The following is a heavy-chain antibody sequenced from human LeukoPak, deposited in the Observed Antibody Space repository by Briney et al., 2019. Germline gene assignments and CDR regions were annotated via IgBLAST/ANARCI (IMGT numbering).Heavy chain of an antibody. CDR1: GGSISSGSYY. CDR3: ARSSYYYDSSGYYLYYFDY. CDR2: IYTSGST. J-gene: IGHJ4*02. D-gene: IGHD3-22*01. Sequence: SETLSLTCTVSGGSISSGSYYWSWLRQPAGTGLEWIGRIYTSGSTNYNPSLKRRVTISVETSKNQFPLKLSSVTAADTAVYYCARSSYYYDSSGYYLYYFDYWGQGTLVTVSS. V-gene: IGHV4-61*02.